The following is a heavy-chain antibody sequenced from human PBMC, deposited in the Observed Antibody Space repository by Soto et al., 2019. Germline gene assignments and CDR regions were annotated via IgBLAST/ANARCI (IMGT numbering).Heavy chain of an antibody. D-gene: IGHD2-15*01. CDR3: ARDPTMRGYFHFDP. Sequence: ASVKVSCKASGYTFTSYAMHWVRQAPGQRLEWMGWINAGNGNTKYSQKFQGRVTITRDNAKNSLHLQMNSLRVGDTAVYFCARDPTMRGYFHFDPWGQGTLVTVSS. CDR2: INAGNGNT. CDR1: GYTFTSYA. J-gene: IGHJ5*02. V-gene: IGHV1-3*01.